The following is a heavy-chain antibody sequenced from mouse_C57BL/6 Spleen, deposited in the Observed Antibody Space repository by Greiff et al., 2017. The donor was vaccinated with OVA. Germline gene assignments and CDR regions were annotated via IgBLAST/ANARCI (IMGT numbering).Heavy chain of an antibody. V-gene: IGHV1-82*01. Sequence: QVQLQQSGPELVKPGASVKLSCKASGYAFSSSWMHWVKQRPGKGLEWIGWIYPGDGDTNYNGKFKGKATLTADKSSSTAYMQLSSLTSEESAVDYCARGRIDGYDWYFDVWGTGTTVTVSS. CDR3: ARGRIDGYDWYFDV. CDR1: GYAFSSSW. J-gene: IGHJ1*03. CDR2: IYPGDGDT. D-gene: IGHD2-3*01.